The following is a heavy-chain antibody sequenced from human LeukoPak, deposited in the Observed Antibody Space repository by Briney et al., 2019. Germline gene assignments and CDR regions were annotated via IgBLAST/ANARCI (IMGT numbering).Heavy chain of an antibody. D-gene: IGHD3-22*01. CDR3: ARVPADSSGYYYGYYYYGMDV. J-gene: IGHJ6*02. CDR2: IYYSGST. Sequence: SETLSLTCTVSGGSISSYYWSWIRQPPGKGLEWMGYIYYSGSTNYNPSLKSRVTISVDTSKNQFSLKLSSVTAADTAVYYCARVPADSSGYYYGYYYYGMDVWGQGTTVTVSS. CDR1: GGSISSYY. V-gene: IGHV4-59*01.